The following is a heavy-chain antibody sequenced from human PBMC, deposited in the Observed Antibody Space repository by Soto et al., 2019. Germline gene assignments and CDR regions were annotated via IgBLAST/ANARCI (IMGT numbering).Heavy chain of an antibody. CDR3: ARRARGYCSGGSCYFDY. V-gene: IGHV5-51*01. CDR1: GYSFTSYW. D-gene: IGHD2-15*01. J-gene: IGHJ4*02. CDR2: IYPGDSDT. Sequence: PGESLKISCKGSGYSFTSYWIGWVRQMPGKGLGWMVIIYPGDSDTRYSPSFQGQVTISADKSISTAYLQWSSLKASDTAMYYCARRARGYCSGGSCYFDYWGQGTLVTVSS.